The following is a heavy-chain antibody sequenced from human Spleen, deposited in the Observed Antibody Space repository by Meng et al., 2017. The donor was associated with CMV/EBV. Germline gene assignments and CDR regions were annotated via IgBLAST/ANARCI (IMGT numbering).Heavy chain of an antibody. V-gene: IGHV1-2*02. CDR1: GYTFTGYY. D-gene: IGHD6-13*01. J-gene: IGHJ3*02. Sequence: ASVKVSCKASGYTFTGYYMHWVRQAPGQGLDWMGWINPNSGGTYYAFKFQGRVTMTRDTSFNSAYMELSSLRSDDTAVYYCARSMRAAAPGDDAFDIWGQGTMVTVSS. CDR2: INPNSGGT. CDR3: ARSMRAAAPGDDAFDI.